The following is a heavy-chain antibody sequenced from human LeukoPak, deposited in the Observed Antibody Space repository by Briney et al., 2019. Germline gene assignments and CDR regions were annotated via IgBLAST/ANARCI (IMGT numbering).Heavy chain of an antibody. V-gene: IGHV4-31*03. Sequence: SETLSLTCTVSGGSISSGGYYWSWIRQHPGKGLEWIGYIYYSGSTYYNPSLKSRVTISVDTSKNQFSLKLSSVTAADTAVYYCARSDIAARLGWFDPWGQGTLVTVSS. CDR2: IYYSGST. CDR1: GGSISSGGYY. CDR3: ARSDIAARLGWFDP. J-gene: IGHJ5*02. D-gene: IGHD6-6*01.